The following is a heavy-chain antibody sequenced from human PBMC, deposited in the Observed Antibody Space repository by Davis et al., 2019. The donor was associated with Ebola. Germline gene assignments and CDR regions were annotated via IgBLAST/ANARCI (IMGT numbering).Heavy chain of an antibody. CDR3: ARDLVSVVVVAAAY. CDR1: GFTFSSYA. D-gene: IGHD2-15*01. V-gene: IGHV3-30-3*01. CDR2: ISYDGSNK. J-gene: IGHJ4*02. Sequence: GESLKISCAASGFTFSSYAMHWVRQAPGKGLEWVAVISYDGSNKYYADSVKGRFTISRDNSKNTLYLQMNSLRAEDTAAYYCARDLVSVVVVAAAYWGQGTLVTVSS.